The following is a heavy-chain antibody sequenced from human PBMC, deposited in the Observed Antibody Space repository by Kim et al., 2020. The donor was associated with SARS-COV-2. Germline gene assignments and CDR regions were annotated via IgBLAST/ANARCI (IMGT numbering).Heavy chain of an antibody. D-gene: IGHD2-21*02. Sequence: LYNDYAVSVKSRRTINPDTSKSQFCLQLNSVTPEDTAVYYCARGGVTFEYWGQGTLVTVSS. CDR2: LYN. J-gene: IGHJ4*02. CDR3: ARGGVTFEY. V-gene: IGHV6-1*01.